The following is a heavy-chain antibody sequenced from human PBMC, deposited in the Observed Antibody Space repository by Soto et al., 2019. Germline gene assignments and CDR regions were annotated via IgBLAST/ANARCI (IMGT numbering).Heavy chain of an antibody. CDR1: GYSFTTSW. J-gene: IGHJ6*02. D-gene: IGHD2-21*02. Sequence: GESLKISCKGSGYSFTTSWIAWVRQMPGKGLQWVGVIYPGESDTRYSPSFQGQVTISAGKSINTAYLQWDSLKASDTAMYYCARVTHGHYYYYGMDVWGQGTTVTVSS. CDR3: ARVTHGHYYYYGMDV. CDR2: IYPGESDT. V-gene: IGHV5-51*01.